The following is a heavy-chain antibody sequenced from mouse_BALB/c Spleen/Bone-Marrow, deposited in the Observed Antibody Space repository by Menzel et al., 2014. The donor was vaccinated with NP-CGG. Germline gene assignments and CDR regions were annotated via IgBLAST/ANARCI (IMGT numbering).Heavy chain of an antibody. V-gene: IGHV3-2*02. Sequence: EVKLMESGPGLVKPSQSLSLTCTVTGYSITGDYAWNWIRQFPGNKLEWMGYISYSGSTSYNPSLKSRISITRDTSKNQFFLQLNSVTTEDTATYYCARLYYYGSLDYWGQGTSVTVSS. CDR1: GYSITGDYA. D-gene: IGHD1-1*01. J-gene: IGHJ4*01. CDR3: ARLYYYGSLDY. CDR2: ISYSGST.